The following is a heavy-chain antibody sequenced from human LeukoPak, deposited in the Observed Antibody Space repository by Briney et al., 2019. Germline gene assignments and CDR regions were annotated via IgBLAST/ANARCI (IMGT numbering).Heavy chain of an antibody. J-gene: IGHJ4*02. CDR3: ARHWLDSGAPDRFDY. CDR1: GGSISSYY. V-gene: IGHV4-59*08. Sequence: NPSETLSLTCTVSGGSISSYYCSWMRQPPGKGLEWIGYIYNSGSTNYNPSLKSRVTISIDTSKKQFSLKLSSVTAADTAVYYCARHWLDSGAPDRFDYWGQGILVTVSS. CDR2: IYNSGST. D-gene: IGHD3-10*01.